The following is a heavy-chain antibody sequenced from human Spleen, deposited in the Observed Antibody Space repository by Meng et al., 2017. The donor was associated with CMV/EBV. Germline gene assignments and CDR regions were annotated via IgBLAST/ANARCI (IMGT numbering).Heavy chain of an antibody. CDR3: ARGRIVGATN. V-gene: IGHV3-30*02. Sequence: GESLKISCAASGFTFSSYGMHWVRQAPGKGLEWVAFIRYDGSNKYYADSVKGRFTISRDNAKNSLYLQMNSLRAEDTAVYYCARGRIVGATNWGQGTLVTVSS. CDR2: IRYDGSNK. CDR1: GFTFSSYG. D-gene: IGHD1-26*01. J-gene: IGHJ4*02.